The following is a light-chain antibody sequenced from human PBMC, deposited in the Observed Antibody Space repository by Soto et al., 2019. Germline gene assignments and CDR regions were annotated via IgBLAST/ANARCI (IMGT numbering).Light chain of an antibody. CDR2: DVS. V-gene: IGLV2-14*01. CDR1: SSDVGGYNY. J-gene: IGLJ2*01. Sequence: QSALTQPASVSGSPGQSITISCTGTSSDVGGYNYVSWYQQHPGKAPKLMIYDVSNWPSGVSNRFSGSKSGNTASLTISGLQAEDEADYYCNSYTSSSTLMVFGGGTKLTVL. CDR3: NSYTSSSTLMV.